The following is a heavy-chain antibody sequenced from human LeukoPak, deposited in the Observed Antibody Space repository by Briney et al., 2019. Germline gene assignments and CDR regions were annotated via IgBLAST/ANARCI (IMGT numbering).Heavy chain of an antibody. V-gene: IGHV4-59*01. D-gene: IGHD3-22*01. CDR2: IYYSGST. CDR1: GGSISSYY. CDR3: ARERGSGYYYDSSGYYYVFDY. J-gene: IGHJ4*02. Sequence: PSETLSLTCTVSGGSISSYYWSWIRQPPGKGLEWIRYIYYSGSTNYNPSLKSRVTISVDTSKNQFSLKLSSVTAADTAVYYCARERGSGYYYDSSGYYYVFDYWGQGTLVTVSS.